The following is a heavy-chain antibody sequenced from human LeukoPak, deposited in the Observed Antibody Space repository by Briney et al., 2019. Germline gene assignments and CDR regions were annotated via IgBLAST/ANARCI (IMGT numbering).Heavy chain of an antibody. J-gene: IGHJ3*02. Sequence: SETLSLTCTVSGGAINSYYWSWIRQPPGKGLEGIGYIYNSETINYNPSLTSRVTISLDTSKNQVSLKLTSVPAADTAVYYCVRVGGASSILSAFDIWGQGTMVTVSS. CDR2: IYNSETI. CDR3: VRVGGASSILSAFDI. V-gene: IGHV4-59*01. CDR1: GGAINSYY. D-gene: IGHD6-6*01.